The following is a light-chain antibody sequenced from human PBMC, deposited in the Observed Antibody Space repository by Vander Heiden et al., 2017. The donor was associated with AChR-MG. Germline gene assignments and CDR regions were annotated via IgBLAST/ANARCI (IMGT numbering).Light chain of an antibody. J-gene: IGKJ3*01. CDR2: DAS. Sequence: DTQMTQYPSSLSASVGDRVTITCRASQSISNYLNWYQQKPGKAPKVLIYDASSLQSGVPSRFSGSGSGTDFTLTISSLQPEDFATYYCQQSYSTPPITFGPGTRVDIK. CDR1: QSISNY. CDR3: QQSYSTPPIT. V-gene: IGKV1-39*01.